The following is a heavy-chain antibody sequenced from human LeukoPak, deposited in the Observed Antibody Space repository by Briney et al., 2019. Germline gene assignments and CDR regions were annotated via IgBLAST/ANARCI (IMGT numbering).Heavy chain of an antibody. CDR2: IYYSGST. V-gene: IGHV4-59*01. CDR1: GGSISSYY. J-gene: IGHJ6*03. D-gene: IGHD6-6*01. Sequence: PSETLSLTCTVSGGSISSYYWSWIRQPPGKGLEWIGYIYYSGSTNYNPSLKSRVTISVDTSKNQFSLKLSSVTAADTAVYYCARERSSSSHYYYYMDVWGKGTTVTVSS. CDR3: ARERSSSSHYYYYMDV.